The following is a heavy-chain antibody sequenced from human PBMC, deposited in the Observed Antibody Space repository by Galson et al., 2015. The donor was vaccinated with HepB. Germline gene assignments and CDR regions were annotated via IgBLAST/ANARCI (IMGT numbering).Heavy chain of an antibody. CDR3: AGGGIPHTSGLFFDY. CDR2: IFYSGST. CDR1: GGSISNYY. Sequence: ETLSLTCTVSGGSISNYYWNWIRQPPGKGLEWIGYIFYSGSTTYNPSFNSRLTISVDASKNQFSLKLSSVTAADTAIYYCAGGGIPHTSGLFFDYWSQGTLVTVSS. D-gene: IGHD6-25*01. V-gene: IGHV4-59*01. J-gene: IGHJ4*02.